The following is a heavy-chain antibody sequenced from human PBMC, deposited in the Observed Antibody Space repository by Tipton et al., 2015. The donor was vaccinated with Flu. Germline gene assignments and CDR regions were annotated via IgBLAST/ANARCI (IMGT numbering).Heavy chain of an antibody. Sequence: TLSLTCAVSGYSISSGYYWGWIRQPPGKGLEWIGSIYHSGSTYYNPSLKSRVTISVDTSKNQFSLKLSSVTAADTAVYYCAREKVGATSAFDIWGQGTMVTVPS. CDR2: IYHSGST. D-gene: IGHD1-26*01. CDR1: GYSISSGYY. J-gene: IGHJ3*02. CDR3: AREKVGATSAFDI. V-gene: IGHV4-38-2*02.